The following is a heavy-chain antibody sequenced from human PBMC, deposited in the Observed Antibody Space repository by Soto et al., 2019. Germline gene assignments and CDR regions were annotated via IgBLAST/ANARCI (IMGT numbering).Heavy chain of an antibody. Sequence: PSETLSLTCTVSGGSVSSGTYYWSWIRQHPGKGLEWIGYIYYTGSTYYNPSLKSRVTISVDTSKIQFSLNLSSVTAADTAVYYCARGDGSAWFSWFDPWGQGTLVTVSS. V-gene: IGHV4-31*03. D-gene: IGHD6-19*01. J-gene: IGHJ5*02. CDR1: GGSVSSGTYY. CDR2: IYYTGST. CDR3: ARGDGSAWFSWFDP.